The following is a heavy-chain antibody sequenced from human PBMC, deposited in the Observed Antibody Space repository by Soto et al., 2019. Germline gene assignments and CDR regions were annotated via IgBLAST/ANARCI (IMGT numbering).Heavy chain of an antibody. J-gene: IGHJ6*02. V-gene: IGHV4-59*01. CDR1: GGTISRYY. D-gene: IGHD2-21*02. CDR2: MHNTGST. CDR3: ARDLWGYCGTDCYPMDV. Sequence: QVQLQESGPGLVKPSETLSLTCTVSGGTISRYYWSWIRQPPGKGLECIGYMHNTGSTVYNPSFKSRVTISVDTSKNQFSLKLNSVTAADTAVYYCARDLWGYCGTDCYPMDVWGQGTTVTVSS.